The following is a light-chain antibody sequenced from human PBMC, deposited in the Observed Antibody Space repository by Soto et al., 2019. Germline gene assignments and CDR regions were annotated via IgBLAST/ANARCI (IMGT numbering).Light chain of an antibody. J-gene: IGKJ1*01. V-gene: IGKV1D-12*01. CDR1: QAISTW. CDR3: QQANSFPRT. Sequence: DIQMTQSPSSVSASVGDRVTITCRASQAISTWLAWYQQKPGKAPKLLIYAASNLQTGVPSRFSSSGSGTDFTLTISSLQPEDFATYYCQQANSFPRTFGQRTKVEIK. CDR2: AAS.